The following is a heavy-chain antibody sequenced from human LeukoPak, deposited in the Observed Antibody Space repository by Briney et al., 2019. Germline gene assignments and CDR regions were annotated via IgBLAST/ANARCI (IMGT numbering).Heavy chain of an antibody. D-gene: IGHD1-26*01. V-gene: IGHV4-39*01. CDR1: GGSITNNYY. J-gene: IGHJ4*02. Sequence: SETLSLTCNVSGGSITNNYYWGWIRQPPGRGLEWIGSIYPSGNTYKNPSLKSRVTFSVDTSKNQVSLKLGSVTAADTAVYYCARGRPYSGGYHLDYWGQGTLVTVSP. CDR3: ARGRPYSGGYHLDY. CDR2: IYPSGNT.